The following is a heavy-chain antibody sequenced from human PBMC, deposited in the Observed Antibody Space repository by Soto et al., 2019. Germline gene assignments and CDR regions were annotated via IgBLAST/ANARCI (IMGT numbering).Heavy chain of an antibody. D-gene: IGHD1-7*01. CDR2: MSYSGST. J-gene: IGHJ4*02. Sequence: KTSETLSLTCTVSGGSISSGNYYWSWIRQPPGKGLEWIGFMSYSGSTSYNASLKSRVTISVDTSKSQFSLNLSFVTAADTAVYYCATMGTPATGLYYFDNWGQGTLVTVSS. CDR1: GGSISSGNYY. V-gene: IGHV4-30-4*01. CDR3: ATMGTPATGLYYFDN.